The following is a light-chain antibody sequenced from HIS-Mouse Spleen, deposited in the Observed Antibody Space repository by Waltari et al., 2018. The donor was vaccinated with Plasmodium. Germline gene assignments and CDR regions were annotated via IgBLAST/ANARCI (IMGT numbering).Light chain of an antibody. CDR2: AAA. J-gene: IGKJ2*01. CDR3: LQDYNYPYT. Sequence: AIQMTQSPSSLSASVGDRVTIPRRARQCIRNDLGGYQQKPGKAPKLLISAAASLQSRVPSRFSGSGSGTDFTLTISSLQPEDFATYYCLQDYNYPYTFGQGTKLEIK. CDR1: QCIRND. V-gene: IGKV1-6*01.